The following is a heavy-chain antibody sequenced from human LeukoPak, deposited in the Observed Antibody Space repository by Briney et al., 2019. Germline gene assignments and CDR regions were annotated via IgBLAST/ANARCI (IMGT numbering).Heavy chain of an antibody. CDR1: GFTFTNYA. Sequence: GGSLRLSCAASGFTFTNYAMTWVRQAPGKGLEWVSHISSDGNTEYYADSVRVRFTMSRDNAKNSLDLHMNSLRTEDTAVYYCARDIVNGPFVTSLESWGQGALVTVSS. D-gene: IGHD2-8*01. V-gene: IGHV3-48*04. J-gene: IGHJ4*02. CDR2: ISSDGNTE. CDR3: ARDIVNGPFVTSLES.